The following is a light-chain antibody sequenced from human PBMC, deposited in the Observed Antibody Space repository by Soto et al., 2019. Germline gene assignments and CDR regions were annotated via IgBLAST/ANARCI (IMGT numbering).Light chain of an antibody. CDR1: SSDVGSSNF. Sequence: QSALTQPRSVSGSPGQSVAISCTGTSSDVGSSNFVSWYQQHPGKAPKLMIYDITERPSGVPDRFSGSKSGNTASLTISGLQTEDEADYYCCSYAGTYTPVVFGGGTTLTVL. V-gene: IGLV2-11*01. CDR2: DIT. J-gene: IGLJ2*01. CDR3: CSYAGTYTPVV.